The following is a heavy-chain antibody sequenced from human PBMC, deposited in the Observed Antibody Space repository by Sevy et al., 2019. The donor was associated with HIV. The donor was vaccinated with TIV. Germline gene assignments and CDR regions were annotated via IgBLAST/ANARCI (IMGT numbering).Heavy chain of an antibody. CDR2: IKQDGSEK. V-gene: IGHV3-7*01. CDR3: ARDEAQLLSQWELQGDAFDI. D-gene: IGHD1-26*01. J-gene: IGHJ3*02. CDR1: GFTFSSYW. Sequence: GGSLRLSCAASGFTFSSYWMSWVRQAPGKGLEWVANIKQDGSEKYYVDSVKGRFTITRENAKNSLYLQMNSLRAEDTAVYYCARDEAQLLSQWELQGDAFDIWDQGTMVTVSS.